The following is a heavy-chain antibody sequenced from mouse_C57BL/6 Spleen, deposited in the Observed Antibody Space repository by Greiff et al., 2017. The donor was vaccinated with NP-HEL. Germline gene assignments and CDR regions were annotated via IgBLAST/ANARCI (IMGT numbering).Heavy chain of an antibody. Sequence: VQLQQPGAELVKPGASVKLSCKASGYTFTSYWMQWVKQRHGQGLEWIGEIDPYDSNTNYNQKFKGKATLTVDTSSSTAYMQLSSLTSEDSAVYYCARITSVVRYFDVWGTGTTVTVSS. V-gene: IGHV1-50*01. CDR3: ARITSVVRYFDV. D-gene: IGHD1-1*01. J-gene: IGHJ1*03. CDR1: GYTFTSYW. CDR2: IDPYDSNT.